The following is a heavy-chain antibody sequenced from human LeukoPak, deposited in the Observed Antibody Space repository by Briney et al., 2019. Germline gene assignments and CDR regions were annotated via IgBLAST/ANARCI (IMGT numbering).Heavy chain of an antibody. V-gene: IGHV3-30-3*01. D-gene: IGHD3-3*01. CDR2: ISYDGSNK. J-gene: IGHJ4*02. CDR3: ARQITRGITIFGAGDGYFDY. Sequence: GRSLRLSCAASGFTFSSYAMHWVRQAPGKGLEWVAVISYDGSNKYYADSVKGRFTISRDNSKNTLYLQMNSLRAGDTAVYYCARQITRGITIFGAGDGYFDYWGQGTLVTVSS. CDR1: GFTFSSYA.